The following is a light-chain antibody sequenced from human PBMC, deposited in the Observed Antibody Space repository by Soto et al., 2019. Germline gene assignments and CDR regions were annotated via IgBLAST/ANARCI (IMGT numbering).Light chain of an antibody. Sequence: QSTLTQPASVSGSPGQSITISCTGTNSDVGAFNYVSWYQHHPGKAPKLIIYEVSDRPSGISNRFSGSKSGNTASLTISGLQAEDEADYYCSSYRRSSALVFGTGTKVTVL. CDR2: EVS. J-gene: IGLJ1*01. V-gene: IGLV2-14*01. CDR1: NSDVGAFNY. CDR3: SSYRRSSALV.